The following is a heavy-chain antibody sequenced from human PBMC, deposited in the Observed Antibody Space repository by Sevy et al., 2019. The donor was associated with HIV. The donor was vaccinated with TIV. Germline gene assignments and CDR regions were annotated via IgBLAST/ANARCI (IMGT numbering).Heavy chain of an antibody. CDR1: GFTVSSNY. D-gene: IGHD5-18*01. CDR3: ARDLGSYGYLY. CDR2: IYSGGST. V-gene: IGHV3-66*02. J-gene: IGHJ4*02. Sequence: GGSLRLSCAASGFTVSSNYMSWVRQAPGKGLEWVSVIYSGGSTYYADSVKGRFTISRDNSKNTLYLHMNSLRAEDTAVYYCARDLGSYGYLYWGQGTLVTVSS.